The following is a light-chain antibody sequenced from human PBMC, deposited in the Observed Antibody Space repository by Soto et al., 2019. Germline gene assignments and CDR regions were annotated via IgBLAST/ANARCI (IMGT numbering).Light chain of an antibody. CDR2: SNN. J-gene: IGLJ2*01. Sequence: QYGPTQPPAASRTPGQRVTISCSGSTSSIGSNYVYLYQQLPGTAPKLLIYSNNQRPSGVPDRFSGSKSGTSASLAISGLRSADEADYHCAAWDDSLSGLVFGGGTQLTVX. V-gene: IGLV1-47*01. CDR3: AAWDDSLSGLV. CDR1: TSSIGSNY.